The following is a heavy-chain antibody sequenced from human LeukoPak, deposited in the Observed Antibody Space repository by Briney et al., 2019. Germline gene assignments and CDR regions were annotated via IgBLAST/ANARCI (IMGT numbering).Heavy chain of an antibody. V-gene: IGHV3-7*01. J-gene: IGHJ6*03. CDR3: AGYSSSWGPVYYYYYMDV. CDR1: GFTFSSYW. D-gene: IGHD6-13*01. CDR2: IKQDGSEK. Sequence: GGSLRLSCEASGFTFSSYWMSWVRQAPGKGLEWVANIKQDGSEKYYVDSVKGRFTISRDNAKNSLYLQMNSLRAEDTAVYYCAGYSSSWGPVYYYYYMDVWGKGTTVTISS.